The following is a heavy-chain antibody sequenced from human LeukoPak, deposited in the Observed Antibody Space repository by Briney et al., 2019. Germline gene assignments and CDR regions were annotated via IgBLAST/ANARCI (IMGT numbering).Heavy chain of an antibody. J-gene: IGHJ4*02. CDR2: IYYSGST. D-gene: IGHD6-19*01. Sequence: PSETLSLACTVSVGSISSSYWSWIRQPPGKGLEWIAYIYYSGSTNHNPSLTSRVTLSVDTSNNQFSLKLSSVTAADTAVYYCAKFRSGWYYFDYWGQGTLGTVSS. CDR1: VGSISSSY. V-gene: IGHV4-59*01. CDR3: AKFRSGWYYFDY.